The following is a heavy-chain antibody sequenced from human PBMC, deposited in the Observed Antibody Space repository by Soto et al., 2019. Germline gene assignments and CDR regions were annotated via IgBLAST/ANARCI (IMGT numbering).Heavy chain of an antibody. CDR1: GGSMSSYY. V-gene: IGHV4-59*12. CDR3: ARSPDSSGYYPRRYYYGMDV. D-gene: IGHD3-22*01. CDR2: IYYSGST. Sequence: SETLSLTCTVSGGSMSSYYWSWIRQPPGKGLEWIGSIYYSGSTYYNPSLKSRVTISVDTSKNQFSLKLSSVTAADTAVYYCARSPDSSGYYPRRYYYGMDVWGQGTTVTVSS. J-gene: IGHJ6*02.